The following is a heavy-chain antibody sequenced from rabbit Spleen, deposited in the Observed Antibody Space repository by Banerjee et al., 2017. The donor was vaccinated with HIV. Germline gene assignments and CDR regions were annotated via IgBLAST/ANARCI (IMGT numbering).Heavy chain of an antibody. D-gene: IGHD1-1*01. CDR3: ARDLVGVIGWNFYL. Sequence: QEQLVESGGGLVQPEGSLTLTCKASGFSFSDRDVMCWVRQAPGKGLEWNACINASTGKPVYATWASGRFTISRTSSTTVTLRMTSLTAADRATYFCARDLVGVIGWNFYLWGPGTLVTVS. CDR2: INASTGKP. J-gene: IGHJ4*01. CDR1: GFSFSDRDV. V-gene: IGHV1S45*01.